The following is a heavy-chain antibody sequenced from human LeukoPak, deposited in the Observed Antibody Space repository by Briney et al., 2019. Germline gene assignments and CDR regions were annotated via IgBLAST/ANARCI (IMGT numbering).Heavy chain of an antibody. J-gene: IGHJ4*02. CDR3: ARGPYYDILTGSYDY. Sequence: ASVKVSCKASGYTFTGYYMHWVRQAPGQGLEWVGWINPNSAATIFAQKFQGRVTITRDTSITTAYMEMSRLTPDDTAVYYCARGPYYDILTGSYDYWGQGTLVTVSP. CDR2: INPNSAAT. V-gene: IGHV1-2*02. D-gene: IGHD3-9*01. CDR1: GYTFTGYY.